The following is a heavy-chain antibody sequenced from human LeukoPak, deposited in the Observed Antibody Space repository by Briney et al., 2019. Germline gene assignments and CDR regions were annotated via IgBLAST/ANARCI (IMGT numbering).Heavy chain of an antibody. CDR3: ARDYGDYGRGWFDP. V-gene: IGHV3-21*01. CDR2: ISSSSSYI. Sequence: PGGSLRLSCAASGFTFSSYSMNWVRQAPGKGLEWVSSISSSSSYIYFADSVKGRFTISRDNAKNSLYLQMNSLRAEDTAVYYCARDYGDYGRGWFDPWGQGTLVTVSP. J-gene: IGHJ5*02. D-gene: IGHD4-17*01. CDR1: GFTFSSYS.